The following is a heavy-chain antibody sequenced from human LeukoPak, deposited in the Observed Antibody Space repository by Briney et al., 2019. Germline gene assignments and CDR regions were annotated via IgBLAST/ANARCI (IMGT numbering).Heavy chain of an antibody. Sequence: SVKVSCKASGGTFSSYAISWVRQAPGQGLEWMGRIIPILGIANYAQKFQGRVTITADESMSTAYMELSSLRSEDTAVYYCARGGGGWYYDSSGYYYHIWGQGTMVTVSS. CDR1: GGTFSSYA. D-gene: IGHD3-22*01. CDR3: ARGGGGWYYDSSGYYYHI. J-gene: IGHJ3*02. CDR2: IIPILGIA. V-gene: IGHV1-69*04.